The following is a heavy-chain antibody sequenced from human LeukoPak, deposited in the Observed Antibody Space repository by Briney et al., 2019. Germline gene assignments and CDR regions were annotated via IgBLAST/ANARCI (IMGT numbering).Heavy chain of an antibody. Sequence: GESLKISCKGSGYSFTSYWIGWVCQMPGKGLEWMGIIYPGDSDTRYSPSFQGQVTISADKSISTAYLQWSSLNASDTAMYYCARGPYDSSGYPIPFDYWGQGTLVTVSS. CDR3: ARGPYDSSGYPIPFDY. D-gene: IGHD3-22*01. CDR2: IYPGDSDT. CDR1: GYSFTSYW. V-gene: IGHV5-51*01. J-gene: IGHJ4*02.